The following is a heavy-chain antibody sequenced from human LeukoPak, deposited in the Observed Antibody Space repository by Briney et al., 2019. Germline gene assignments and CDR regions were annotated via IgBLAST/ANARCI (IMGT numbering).Heavy chain of an antibody. D-gene: IGHD6-13*01. CDR3: AREYSSSWYLWFDP. CDR2: IWYDGSNK. Sequence: GGSLRLSCAASGFTFSSYGMHWVRQAPGKGLEWVAVIWYDGSNKYYADSVEGRFTISRDNSKNTLYLQMNSLRAEDTAVYYCAREYSSSWYLWFDPWGQGTLVTVSS. V-gene: IGHV3-33*01. CDR1: GFTFSSYG. J-gene: IGHJ5*02.